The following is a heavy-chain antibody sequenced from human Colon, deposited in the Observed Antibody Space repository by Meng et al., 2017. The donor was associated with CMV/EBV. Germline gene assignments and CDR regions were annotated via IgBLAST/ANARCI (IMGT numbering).Heavy chain of an antibody. J-gene: IGHJ4*02. Sequence: GRWVQAGAGVWGPGPSGKFCCKASAFTFTGHYMHWVRQAPGQGLEWMGWIDANSGGTNYAQKFQGRLTMTRDTSISTVYMELNRLRSDDTAVYFCARDGIRGVFFFDYWGQGTLVTVSS. CDR2: IDANSGGT. D-gene: IGHD1-14*01. CDR3: ARDGIRGVFFFDY. V-gene: IGHV1-2*02. CDR1: AFTFTGHY.